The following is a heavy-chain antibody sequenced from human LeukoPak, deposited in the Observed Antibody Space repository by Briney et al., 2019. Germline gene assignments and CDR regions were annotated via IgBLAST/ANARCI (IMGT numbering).Heavy chain of an antibody. CDR1: GFTFDDYA. CDR2: ISWNSGSI. J-gene: IGHJ4*02. D-gene: IGHD6-19*01. V-gene: IGHV3-9*01. Sequence: HPGRSLRLSCAASGFTFDDYAMHWVRQAPGKGLEWVSGISWNSGSIGYADSVKGRFTISRDNAKNSLYLQMNSLRAEDTAVYYCARGSVSSVAGFSFSYRRQNYFDYWGQGTLVTVSS. CDR3: ARGSVSSVAGFSFSYRRQNYFDY.